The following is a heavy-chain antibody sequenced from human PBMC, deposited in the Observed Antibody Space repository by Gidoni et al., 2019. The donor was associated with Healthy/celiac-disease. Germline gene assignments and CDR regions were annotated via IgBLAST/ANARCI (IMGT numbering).Heavy chain of an antibody. CDR2: INHSGSP. CDR1: GGSFSVYY. CDR3: ARGGAHQLLYFDY. Sequence: QVQLQQWGAGLLKPSETLSLTCAVYGGSFSVYYWSWIRQPPGKGLEWNGEINHSGSPNYNPSLKSRVTISVDTSKNQFSLKLSSVTAADTAVYYCARGGAHQLLYFDYWGQGTLVTVSS. D-gene: IGHD2-2*01. J-gene: IGHJ4*02. V-gene: IGHV4-34*01.